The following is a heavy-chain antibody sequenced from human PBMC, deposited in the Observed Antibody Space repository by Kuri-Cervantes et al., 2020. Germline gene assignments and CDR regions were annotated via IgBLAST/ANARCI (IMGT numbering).Heavy chain of an antibody. V-gene: IGHV4-34*01. J-gene: IGHJ4*02. CDR2: INHSGST. Sequence: GSLRLSCTVSGGSISSYYWSWIRQPPGKGLEWIGEINHSGSTNYNPSLKSRVTISVDTSKNQFSLKLSSVTAADTAMYYCARGRRAARPHYFDYWGQGTLVTVSS. D-gene: IGHD6-6*01. CDR1: GGSISSYY. CDR3: ARGRRAARPHYFDY.